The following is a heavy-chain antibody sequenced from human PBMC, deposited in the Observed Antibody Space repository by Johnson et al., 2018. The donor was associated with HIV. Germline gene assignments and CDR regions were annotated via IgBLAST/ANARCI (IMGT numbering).Heavy chain of an antibody. CDR1: GLDFSNFG. J-gene: IGHJ3*02. Sequence: VQLVESGGGVVQPGKSLTLSCVVSGLDFSNFGIHWVRQAPGKGPEWVAVISFDGNLKKYADSVKGRFTISRDNSKNTVYLQMNSLRTEDTAVYYCARGITMIAVVKGDAFDMWGQGTMVTVSS. CDR2: ISFDGNLK. D-gene: IGHD3-22*01. V-gene: IGHV3-30*03. CDR3: ARGITMIAVVKGDAFDM.